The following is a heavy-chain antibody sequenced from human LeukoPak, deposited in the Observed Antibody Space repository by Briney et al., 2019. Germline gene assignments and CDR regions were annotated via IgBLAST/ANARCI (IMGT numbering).Heavy chain of an antibody. CDR2: IKTDGSEK. D-gene: IGHD3-22*01. CDR3: ATYSSLNRRESQF. J-gene: IGHJ1*01. CDR1: GFTFSNYW. V-gene: IGHV3-7*01. Sequence: GGSLRLSCEGSGFTFSNYWMGWVRQAPGKGLQWVANIKTDGSEKYYVDSVKGRFTISRDNAKNSLYLQMNSLRAEDTAVYYCATYSSLNRRESQFWGQGTLLTVSS.